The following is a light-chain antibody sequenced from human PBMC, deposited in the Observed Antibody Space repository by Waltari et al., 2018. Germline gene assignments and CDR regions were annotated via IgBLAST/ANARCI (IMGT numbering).Light chain of an antibody. Sequence: QSVLTQPPSTSGTPGQRVTISCSGSSSNIGTNPVNWYQHLPGTAPKRLIYSNNRRPSGVPGRFSGSKSGTSASLAISGRQSEDEADYYCAAWDDTLNGYVFGTGTKVTVL. V-gene: IGLV1-44*01. CDR1: SSNIGTNP. CDR3: AAWDDTLNGYV. CDR2: SNN. J-gene: IGLJ1*01.